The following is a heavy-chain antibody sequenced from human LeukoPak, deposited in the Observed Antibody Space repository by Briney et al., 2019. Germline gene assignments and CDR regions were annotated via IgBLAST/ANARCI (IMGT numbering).Heavy chain of an antibody. D-gene: IGHD3-16*01. Sequence: SVKVSCKASGYTFTGYYMHWVRQAPGQGLEWMGWINPNSGGTNYAQKFQGRVTMTRDTSISTAYMELSRLRSDDTAVYYCARVRYRLAETYIDYWGQGTLVTVSS. J-gene: IGHJ4*02. CDR3: ARVRYRLAETYIDY. CDR1: GYTFTGYY. V-gene: IGHV1-2*02. CDR2: INPNSGGT.